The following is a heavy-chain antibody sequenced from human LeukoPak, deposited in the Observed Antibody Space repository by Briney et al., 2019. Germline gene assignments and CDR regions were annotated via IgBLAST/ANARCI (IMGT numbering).Heavy chain of an antibody. CDR3: AKEEDGRDILDH. CDR1: RFTFSSYA. D-gene: IGHD2-15*01. J-gene: IGHJ4*02. CDR2: ISGSGGST. Sequence: GGSLRLSCAASRFTFSSYAMSWVRQAPGKGLEWVSAISGSGGSTYYADSVKGRFTISRDNSKNTLYLQMNSLRAEVTAVYYCAKEEDGRDILDHWGQGTLVTVSS. V-gene: IGHV3-23*01.